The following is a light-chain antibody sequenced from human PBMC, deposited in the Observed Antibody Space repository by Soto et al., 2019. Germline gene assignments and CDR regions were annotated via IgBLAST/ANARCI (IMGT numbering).Light chain of an antibody. V-gene: IGKV3-20*01. CDR2: GAS. CDR3: QQYVSSPWA. J-gene: IGKJ1*01. Sequence: EIVLAQSPGTLSLSPGERATLSCRASQSVTNSFLAWYQQKPGQAPRLLIYGASRWATGIPDRFTGSGSGTDFTLTISRLEPEDFAVYYCQQYVSSPWAFGQGTKVEI. CDR1: QSVTNSF.